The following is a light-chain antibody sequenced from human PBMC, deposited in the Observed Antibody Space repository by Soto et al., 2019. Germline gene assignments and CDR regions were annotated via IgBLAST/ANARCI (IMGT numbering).Light chain of an antibody. J-gene: IGKJ1*01. V-gene: IGKV3-20*01. Sequence: EIVLTQSPGTLSLSPGERATLSCRASQSVSSNFLAWYQQKPGQAPRLLIYGASSRATGIPDRFSGSGSGDRLHPTHSKPGPEDFAVYYCQQYGSSPPWTFGQGTKVEIK. CDR1: QSVSSNF. CDR3: QQYGSSPPWT. CDR2: GAS.